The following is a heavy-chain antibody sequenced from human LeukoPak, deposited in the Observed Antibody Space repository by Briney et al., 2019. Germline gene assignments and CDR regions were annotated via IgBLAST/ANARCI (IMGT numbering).Heavy chain of an antibody. V-gene: IGHV3-21*01. D-gene: IGHD6-6*01. CDR1: GFTFSSYS. CDR2: ISISSSYI. J-gene: IGHJ5*02. Sequence: GGSLSLACAASGFTFSSYSINWVRQAPGKWLGWVASISISSSYIYYADSGKGRFTIYRDNAKNSLYLQMNSLSAEDTAVYYCAKALYSSSGWFDHWGQGTLVTVSS. CDR3: AKALYSSSGWFDH.